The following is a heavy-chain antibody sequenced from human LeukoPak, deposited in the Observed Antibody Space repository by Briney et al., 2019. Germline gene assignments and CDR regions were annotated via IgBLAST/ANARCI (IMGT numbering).Heavy chain of an antibody. CDR2: ITRSSSTT. CDR3: ARDLSGVTGYTYGRGIDY. Sequence: GGSPRLSCEASGFTFSSYNMNWVRQAPGKGLEWISYITRSSSTTHYADSVKGRFTISRDNAKTSLFLQMNSLRAEDTAVYYCARDLSGVTGYTYGRGIDYWGQGTLVTVSS. CDR1: GFTFSSYN. D-gene: IGHD5-18*01. V-gene: IGHV3-48*04. J-gene: IGHJ4*02.